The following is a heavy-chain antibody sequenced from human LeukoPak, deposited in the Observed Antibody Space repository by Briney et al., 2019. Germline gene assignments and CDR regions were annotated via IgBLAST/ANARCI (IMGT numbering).Heavy chain of an antibody. V-gene: IGHV3-48*03. J-gene: IGHJ4*02. Sequence: GGSLRLSCAASGFHFNNFAMNWVRQAPGKGLEWISYISSESGNIAYADSVKGRSTISRENAKDSLFLQMNGLRVEDSGVYYCARGSGWYDFDFWGQGALVSVSS. CDR2: ISSESGNI. CDR3: ARGSGWYDFDF. CDR1: GFHFNNFA. D-gene: IGHD6-19*01.